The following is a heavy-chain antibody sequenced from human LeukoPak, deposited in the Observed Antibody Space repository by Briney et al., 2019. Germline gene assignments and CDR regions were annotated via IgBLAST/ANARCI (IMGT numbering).Heavy chain of an antibody. J-gene: IGHJ6*02. CDR2: IYYSEST. CDR1: GGSISSGGYY. V-gene: IGHV4-31*03. Sequence: SSETQSLTCTVSGGSISSGGYYWSWIRQHPGKGLEWIGYIYYSESTYYNPSLKSRVTISVDTSKNQFSLKLSSVTAADTAVYYCARDTSCSTSCYENYYYGMDVWGQGTTVTVSS. CDR3: ARDTSCSTSCYENYYYGMDV. D-gene: IGHD2-2*01.